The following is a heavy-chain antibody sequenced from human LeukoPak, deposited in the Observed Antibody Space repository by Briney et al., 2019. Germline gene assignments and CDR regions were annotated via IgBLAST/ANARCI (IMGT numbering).Heavy chain of an antibody. CDR1: GFTFSSAW. Sequence: GGSLRLSCAASGFTFSSAWMHWVRQAPGTGLVWVSRITDDATTTYADSVRGRFTISRDNAKNILYLQMNSLRVKDTAVYYCVRDRVGPDYWGQGTLVTVSS. V-gene: IGHV3-74*03. J-gene: IGHJ4*02. D-gene: IGHD1-26*01. CDR3: VRDRVGPDY. CDR2: ITDDATT.